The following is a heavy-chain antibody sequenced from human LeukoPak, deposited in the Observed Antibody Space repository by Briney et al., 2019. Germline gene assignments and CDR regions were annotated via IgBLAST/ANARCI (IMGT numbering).Heavy chain of an antibody. CDR2: INWNGGST. J-gene: IGHJ4*02. Sequence: PGGSLRLSCAASGFTFDDYGMSWVRQAPGKGLEWVSGINWNGGSTGYADSVKGRFTISRDNAKNSLYLQMNSLRAEDTALYYCSRVVGMTYYFDYWGQGTLLTVSS. CDR1: GFTFDDYG. V-gene: IGHV3-20*04. CDR3: SRVVGMTYYFDY. D-gene: IGHD2-21*02.